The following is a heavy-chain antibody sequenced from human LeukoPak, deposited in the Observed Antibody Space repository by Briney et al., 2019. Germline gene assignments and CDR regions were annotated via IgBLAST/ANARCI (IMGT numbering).Heavy chain of an antibody. CDR3: ARDGVYGDIDY. D-gene: IGHD4-17*01. CDR1: GFTFSSYE. J-gene: IGHJ4*02. V-gene: IGHV3-48*03. Sequence: GGSLRLSCAASGFTFSSYEMNRVRQAPGKGLEWVSYISSSGSTIYYADSVKGRFTISRDNAKNSLYLQMNSLRAEDTAVYYCARDGVYGDIDYWGQGTLVTVSS. CDR2: ISSSGSTI.